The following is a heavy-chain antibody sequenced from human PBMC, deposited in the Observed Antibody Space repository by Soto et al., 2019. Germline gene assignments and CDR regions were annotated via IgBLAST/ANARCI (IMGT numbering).Heavy chain of an antibody. CDR1: GSRFSNYV. J-gene: IGHJ4*02. Sequence: SVKVSCKVSGSRFSNYVISWVRQAPGHGLEWLGRIIPIFNSTKYAQSFQGRVTITADKSTSTASLELSSLRSDDTAVYYCAREGRGKKAGYNGLVSLGYWGQGTMVTVSS. CDR2: IIPIFNST. D-gene: IGHD2-2*02. CDR3: AREGRGKKAGYNGLVSLGY. V-gene: IGHV1-69*06.